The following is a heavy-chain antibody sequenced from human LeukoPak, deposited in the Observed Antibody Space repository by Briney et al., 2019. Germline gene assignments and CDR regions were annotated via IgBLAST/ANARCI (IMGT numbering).Heavy chain of an antibody. CDR2: IYSGGST. CDR3: ARVRSGSYSAFDI. V-gene: IGHV3-53*01. CDR1: GFTVSSNY. J-gene: IGHJ3*02. Sequence: GGSLRLSCAASGFTVSSNYMSWVRQAPGKGLEWVSVIYSGGSTYYADSVKGRSTISRDNSKNTLYLQMNRLRAEDTAVYYCARVRSGSYSAFDIWGQGTMVTVSS. D-gene: IGHD1-26*01.